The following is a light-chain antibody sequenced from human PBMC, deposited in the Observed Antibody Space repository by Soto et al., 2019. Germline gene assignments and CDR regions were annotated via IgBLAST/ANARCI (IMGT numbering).Light chain of an antibody. CDR3: QQYNNWPSIT. CDR2: GTS. CDR1: QSVSSTY. V-gene: IGKV3-20*01. J-gene: IGKJ5*01. Sequence: EIVLTQSPATLSLSPGERATLSCRAIQSVSSTYLAWYQQKPAQPPRLLIYGTSTRSTGIPDRFIGSGSGTDFTLTITRLEPEDFAVYYCQQYNNWPSITFGQGTRLEIK.